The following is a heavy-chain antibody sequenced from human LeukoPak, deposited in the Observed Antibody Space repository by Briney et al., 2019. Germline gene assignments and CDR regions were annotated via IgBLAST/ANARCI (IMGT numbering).Heavy chain of an antibody. Sequence: PGGSLRLSCAASGFTFDDYAMHWVRQAPGKGLEWDSGISWNSGSIGYADSVKGRFTISRDNAKNSLYLQMNSLRAEDTALDYCAKDNDYGSGTLGGMDVWGQGTTVTVSS. J-gene: IGHJ6*02. V-gene: IGHV3-9*01. D-gene: IGHD3-10*01. CDR2: ISWNSGSI. CDR1: GFTFDDYA. CDR3: AKDNDYGSGTLGGMDV.